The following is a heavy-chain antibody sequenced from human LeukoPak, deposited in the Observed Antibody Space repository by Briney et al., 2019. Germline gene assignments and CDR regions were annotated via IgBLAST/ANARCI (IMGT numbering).Heavy chain of an antibody. CDR2: IYSGGST. CDR1: GFTVSSNY. D-gene: IGHD6-13*01. Sequence: GGSLRLSCAASGFTVSSNYMSWVRQAPGKGLEWVSVIYSGGSTYYADSVRGRFTISRDNSKNTLYLQMNSLRAEDTAVYYCARSRTAADFDYWGQGTLVTVSP. CDR3: ARSRTAADFDY. V-gene: IGHV3-53*01. J-gene: IGHJ4*02.